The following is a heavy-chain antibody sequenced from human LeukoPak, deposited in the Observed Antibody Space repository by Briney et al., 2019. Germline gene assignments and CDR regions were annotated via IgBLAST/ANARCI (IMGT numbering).Heavy chain of an antibody. CDR3: ARARLTLAREVIIKADY. J-gene: IGHJ4*02. CDR2: IKQDGSEK. CDR1: GFSFSTYW. V-gene: IGHV3-7*03. Sequence: PGGSLRLSCAASGFSFSTYWMSWVRQAPGKGLQWVANIKQDGSEKNYVDSVKGRFTISRDNAKNSLYLQMNSLRAEDTAVYYCARARLTLAREVIIKADYWGQGTLVTVSS. D-gene: IGHD3-10*01.